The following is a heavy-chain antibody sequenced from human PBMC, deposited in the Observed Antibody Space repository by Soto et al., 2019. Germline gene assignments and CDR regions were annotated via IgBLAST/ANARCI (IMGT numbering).Heavy chain of an antibody. Sequence: SETLSLTCTVSGGSLSPDYWGWIRQPPGKGLEWIGYIYYSGSATYNPSLKSRVTMSVDTSTRQISLKVSSVSAADTAVYHCARGRGDAAGTIFDSWGQGTLVTVSS. J-gene: IGHJ4*02. CDR3: ARGRGDAAGTIFDS. CDR2: IYYSGSA. CDR1: GGSLSPDY. D-gene: IGHD6-13*01. V-gene: IGHV4-59*01.